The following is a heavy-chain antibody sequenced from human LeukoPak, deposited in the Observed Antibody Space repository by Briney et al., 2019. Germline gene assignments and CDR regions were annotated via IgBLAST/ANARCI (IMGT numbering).Heavy chain of an antibody. CDR1: GFTFSNYA. V-gene: IGHV3-64D*06. D-gene: IGHD5-18*01. J-gene: IGHJ4*02. CDR2: ISSNGHST. Sequence: RSGGSLRLSYSTSGFTFSNYAMNWVRQAPGKGLEYVSTISSNGHSTYYADSVKGGFSISRDNSKNTLYLQLSSLRADDTAVYYCVKDRYTAGRPFDYWGQGTLVTVSS. CDR3: VKDRYTAGRPFDY.